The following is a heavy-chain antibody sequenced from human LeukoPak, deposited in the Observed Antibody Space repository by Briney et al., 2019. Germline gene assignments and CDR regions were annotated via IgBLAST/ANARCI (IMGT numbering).Heavy chain of an antibody. D-gene: IGHD4-17*01. CDR2: ISGSGRTI. V-gene: IGHV3-48*04. CDR1: GFTFSSYS. J-gene: IGHJ4*02. Sequence: GGSLRLSCAASGFTFSSYSMNWVRQAPGKGLEWVSYISGSGRTIYYADSVKGRFTISRDNANKLVYLQMNSLRAEDTAVYFCARGYDYADFYFDYWGQGTLVTVSS. CDR3: ARGYDYADFYFDY.